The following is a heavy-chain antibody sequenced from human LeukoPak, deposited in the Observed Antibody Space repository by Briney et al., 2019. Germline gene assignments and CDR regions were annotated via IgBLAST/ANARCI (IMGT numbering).Heavy chain of an antibody. CDR2: IYSGGST. D-gene: IGHD6-19*01. CDR1: GFTVSSNY. V-gene: IGHV3-53*01. J-gene: IGHJ4*02. Sequence: GGSLRLSCAASGFTVSSNYMSWVRQAAGKGLEWVSVIYSGGSTYYADSVKGRFTISRDNSKNTLYLQMNSLRAEDTAVYYCAKGRAVAGPFDYWGQGTLVTVSS. CDR3: AKGRAVAGPFDY.